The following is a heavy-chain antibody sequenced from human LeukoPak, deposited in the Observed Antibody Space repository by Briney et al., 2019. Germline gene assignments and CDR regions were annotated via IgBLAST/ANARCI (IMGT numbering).Heavy chain of an antibody. J-gene: IGHJ4*02. CDR3: ARDVNYAFDY. D-gene: IGHD3-16*01. CDR2: ISSNGGST. V-gene: IGHV3-64*01. Sequence: GGSLRLSCAASGFTFSSYAMHWVRQAPGKGLEYVSAISSNGGSTYYANSVKGRFTISRDNSKNTLYLQMGSLRAEDMAVYYCARDVNYAFDYWGQGTLVTVSS. CDR1: GFTFSSYA.